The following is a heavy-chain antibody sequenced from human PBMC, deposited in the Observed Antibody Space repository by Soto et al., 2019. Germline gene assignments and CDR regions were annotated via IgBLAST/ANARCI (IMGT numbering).Heavy chain of an antibody. V-gene: IGHV1-18*01. CDR1: GYTFTSYG. D-gene: IGHD1-26*01. CDR3: ARDSVGLVGAGAIAEYFQH. J-gene: IGHJ1*01. CDR2: ISAYNGNT. Sequence: QVQLVQSGAEVKKPGASVKVSCKASGYTFTSYGISWVRQAPGQGLEWMGWISAYNGNTNYAQKLQGRVTMTTDTSTGPAYMELRSRGPDGTAAYYWARDSVGLVGAGAIAEYFQHWGQGTLVTVSS.